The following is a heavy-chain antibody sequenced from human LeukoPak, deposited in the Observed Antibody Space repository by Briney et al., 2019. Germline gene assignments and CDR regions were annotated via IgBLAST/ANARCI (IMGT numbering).Heavy chain of an antibody. Sequence: SETLSLTCNVSGGSISRGGYYWNWIRQPPREGLEWIGYFYYSRTTSYNPSLKSRATISVDTSNNQFSLKLSSVTAADTAVYYCARGDYGLYFFDSWGRGTLVTVSS. J-gene: IGHJ4*02. CDR3: ARGDYGLYFFDS. D-gene: IGHD4-17*01. V-gene: IGHV4-31*03. CDR2: FYYSRTT. CDR1: GGSISRGGYY.